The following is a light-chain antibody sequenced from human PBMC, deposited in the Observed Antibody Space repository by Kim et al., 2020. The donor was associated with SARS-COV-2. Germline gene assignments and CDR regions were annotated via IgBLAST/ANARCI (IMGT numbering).Light chain of an antibody. CDR3: QQYNTYYT. V-gene: IGKV1-5*01. J-gene: IGKJ2*01. CDR2: DAS. Sequence: LAASVGDRVTITCRASQNINSWLAWFQQKPGKAPKLLILDASNLESGVPSRFSGSGSGTEFTLTISSLQPDDFATYYCQQYNTYYTFGQGTKLEIK. CDR1: QNINSW.